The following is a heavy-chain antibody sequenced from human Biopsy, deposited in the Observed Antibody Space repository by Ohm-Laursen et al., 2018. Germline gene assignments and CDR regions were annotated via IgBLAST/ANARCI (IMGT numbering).Heavy chain of an antibody. D-gene: IGHD4/OR15-4a*01. CDR1: GGSFSGYD. Sequence: SETLSLTCAVDGGSFSGYDCTWSRQPPGPGLERVGVFSHTGTTISSPSLKSRLTISVDKSKNHFSLWLTSVTAADTATYFCARGPYGDNAGAFDVWGQGTVVTVSS. V-gene: IGHV4-34*01. CDR2: FSHTGTT. J-gene: IGHJ3*01. CDR3: ARGPYGDNAGAFDV.